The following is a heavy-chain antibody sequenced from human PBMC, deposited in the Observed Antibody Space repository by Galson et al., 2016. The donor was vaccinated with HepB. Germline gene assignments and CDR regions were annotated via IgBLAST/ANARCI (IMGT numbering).Heavy chain of an antibody. D-gene: IGHD3-10*01. CDR2: ISNTGNTI. CDR1: GITFRDHY. V-gene: IGHV3-11*01. CDR3: ATGSNYVIVPGSFEF. J-gene: IGHJ3*01. Sequence: SLRLSCAASGITFRDHYMSWIRQVPGKGLEWIAYISNTGNTIYYADSVKGRFTISRDNAKNSVFLQMNNLGADNTAPYYCATGSNYVIVPGSFEFWGQGTLVTVSS.